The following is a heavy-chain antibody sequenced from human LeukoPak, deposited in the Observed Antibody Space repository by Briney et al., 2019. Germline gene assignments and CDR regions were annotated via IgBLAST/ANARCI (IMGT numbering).Heavy chain of an antibody. CDR3: ARIATGGPLD. Sequence: GGSLRLSCAASGFTFSTYSLNWVRQAPGKGLEWVSYISSSSGTLYYADSVKGRFTISRDNAKSSLYLQMNSLRDEDTAVYFCARIATGGPLDWGQGTLVIVSS. J-gene: IGHJ4*02. CDR1: GFTFSTYS. D-gene: IGHD2-8*02. V-gene: IGHV3-48*02. CDR2: ISSSSGTL.